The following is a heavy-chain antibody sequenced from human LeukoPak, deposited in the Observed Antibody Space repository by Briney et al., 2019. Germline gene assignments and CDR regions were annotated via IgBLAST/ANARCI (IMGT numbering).Heavy chain of an antibody. CDR3: ARDSQGAVAGASMGDY. J-gene: IGHJ4*02. V-gene: IGHV3-48*03. CDR1: GFTFSSYE. Sequence: GGSLRLSCAASGFTFSSYEMNWVRQAPGRGLEWVSYITGSGSTIYYADSVKGRFTISRDNAKNSLYLQMNSLRAEDTAVYYCARDSQGAVAGASMGDYWGQGTLVTVSS. CDR2: ITGSGSTI. D-gene: IGHD6-19*01.